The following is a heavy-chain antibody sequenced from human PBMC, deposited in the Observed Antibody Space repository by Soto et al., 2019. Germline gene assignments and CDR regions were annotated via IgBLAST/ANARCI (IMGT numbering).Heavy chain of an antibody. J-gene: IGHJ6*02. Sequence: PSETLSLTCAVSGGSISSSNWWSWVRQPPGKGLEWIGEIYHSGSTNYNPSLKSRVAISVDKSKNQFSLKLSSVTAADTAVYYCARLYMDYSYGMDVWGQGTTVTVSS. CDR2: IYHSGST. CDR1: GGSISSSNW. V-gene: IGHV4-4*02. CDR3: ARLYMDYSYGMDV.